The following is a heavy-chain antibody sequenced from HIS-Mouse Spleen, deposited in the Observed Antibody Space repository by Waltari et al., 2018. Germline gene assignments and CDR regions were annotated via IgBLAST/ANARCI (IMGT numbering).Heavy chain of an antibody. V-gene: IGHV1-8*01. CDR2: MNPNSGNT. J-gene: IGHJ5*02. CDR3: ARLLYSSSWYWFDP. D-gene: IGHD6-13*01. CDR1: GDTFPSYD. Sequence: QVQLVQSGAEVKKPGASVKVSCKASGDTFPSYDINWVRQATGQGLEWMGWMNPNSGNTGYAQKFQGRVTMTRNTSISTAYMELSSLRSEDTAVYYCARLLYSSSWYWFDPWGQGTLVTVSS.